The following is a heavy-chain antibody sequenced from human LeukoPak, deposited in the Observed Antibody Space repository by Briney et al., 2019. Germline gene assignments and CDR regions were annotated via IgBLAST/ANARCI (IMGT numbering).Heavy chain of an antibody. J-gene: IGHJ4*02. V-gene: IGHV3-74*01. CDR1: GFTFSSYW. D-gene: IGHD4-23*01. CDR2: IASDGSST. Sequence: GGSLRLSCAASGFTFSSYWMNWVRQAPGKRLVWVSRIASDGSSTTYADSVKGRFSISRDNAKNTLYLQMNSLRVEDTAVYYCARGRPHGNDYWGQGTLVTVSS. CDR3: ARGRPHGNDY.